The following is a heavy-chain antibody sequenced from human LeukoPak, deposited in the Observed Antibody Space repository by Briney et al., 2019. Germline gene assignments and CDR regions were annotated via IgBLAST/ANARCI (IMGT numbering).Heavy chain of an antibody. CDR3: ARGVVVHYTWFDP. CDR1: GYRFTSYG. Sequence: ASVKVSCKASGYRFTSYGISWVRQAPGQGLEWMGWISANDGSANYTQKLQGRATMTTDTSTSTAYMEIRDLRSDDTAVYYCARGVVVHYTWFDPWGQGTLVTVSS. J-gene: IGHJ5*02. V-gene: IGHV1-18*01. D-gene: IGHD2-2*01. CDR2: ISANDGSA.